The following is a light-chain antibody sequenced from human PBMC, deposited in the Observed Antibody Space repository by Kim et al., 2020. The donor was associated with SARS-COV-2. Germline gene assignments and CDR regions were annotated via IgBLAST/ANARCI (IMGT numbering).Light chain of an antibody. CDR2: DAA. V-gene: IGKV1-5*01. Sequence: GDRFTITCRASQSISSWLAWYQQKPGKAPKLLIYDAASLESGVPSRFSGSGSGTEFTLTISSLQPDDFATYYCQQYNSYPWTFGQGTTVDI. CDR3: QQYNSYPWT. CDR1: QSISSW. J-gene: IGKJ1*01.